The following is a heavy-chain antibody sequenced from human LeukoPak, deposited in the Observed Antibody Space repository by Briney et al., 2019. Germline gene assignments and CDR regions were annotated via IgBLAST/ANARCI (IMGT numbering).Heavy chain of an antibody. Sequence: SQTLSLTCTVSGGSISSGGYYWSWIRQHPGKGLEWIGFIYYSGSTYYNPSLKSRVTISVDTSKNQFSLKLSSVTAADTAVYYCAREEGDSSGYSPIVYWGQGTLVTVSS. V-gene: IGHV4-31*03. J-gene: IGHJ4*02. CDR3: AREEGDSSGYSPIVY. CDR2: IYYSGST. CDR1: GGSISSGGYY. D-gene: IGHD3-22*01.